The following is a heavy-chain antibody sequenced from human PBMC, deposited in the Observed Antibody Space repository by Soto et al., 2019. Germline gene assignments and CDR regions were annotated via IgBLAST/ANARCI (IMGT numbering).Heavy chain of an antibody. CDR2: VIPIFGTA. Sequence: SVKVSCKASGGTFSSYAISWGRQAPGQGLEWMGGVIPIFGTANYAPKFQGRVTITADESTSTAYMELSSLRSEDTAVYYCASIEAVVVPAAIRVRTRNWVDPWR. D-gene: IGHD2-2*01. CDR3: ASIEAVVVPAAIRVRTRNWVDP. V-gene: IGHV1-69*13. J-gene: IGHJ5*02. CDR1: GGTFSSYA.